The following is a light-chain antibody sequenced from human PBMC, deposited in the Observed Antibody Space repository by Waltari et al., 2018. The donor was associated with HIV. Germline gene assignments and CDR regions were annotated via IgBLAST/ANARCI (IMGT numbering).Light chain of an antibody. Sequence: DLVMTQILLSLPVPPGEPAPISCRSSQSLLHSNGYNYLEWYLQKPGQSPQLLIYLGSSRASGVPDRFSGSGSGTDFTLKLSRVEAEDVGVYYCMQALRAPPTFGQGTRLEIK. V-gene: IGKV2-28*01. CDR3: MQALRAPPT. CDR1: QSLLHSNGYNY. CDR2: LGS. J-gene: IGKJ5*01.